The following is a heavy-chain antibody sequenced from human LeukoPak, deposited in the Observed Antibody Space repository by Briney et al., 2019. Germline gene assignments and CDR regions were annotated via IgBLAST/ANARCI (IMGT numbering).Heavy chain of an antibody. CDR3: ARDRGYSHSWDLAY. J-gene: IGHJ4*02. D-gene: IGHD6-13*01. V-gene: IGHV1-2*02. Sequence: GASVKVSCKASGYTFTCYYMHWVRQAPGQGLEWMGWINPNSGGTNYAQKFQGRVTMTRDTSISTAYMELSRLRSDDTAVYFCARDRGYSHSWDLAYWGQGTLVTVSS. CDR2: INPNSGGT. CDR1: GYTFTCYY.